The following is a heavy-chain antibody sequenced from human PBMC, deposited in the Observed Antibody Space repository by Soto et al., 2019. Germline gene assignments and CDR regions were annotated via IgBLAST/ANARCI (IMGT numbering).Heavy chain of an antibody. V-gene: IGHV4-34*01. Sequence: SETLSLTCAVYGGSFSGYYWSWIRKPPGQGLEWIGGINHSGSTNYTPCLKCRVTISVGTSKSQFTLKLRSVTAADSAVYSCARGLGSSGYYYYYYGMDVWGQGTTVTVSS. D-gene: IGHD3-22*01. CDR2: INHSGST. J-gene: IGHJ6*02. CDR3: ARGLGSSGYYYYYYGMDV. CDR1: GGSFSGYY.